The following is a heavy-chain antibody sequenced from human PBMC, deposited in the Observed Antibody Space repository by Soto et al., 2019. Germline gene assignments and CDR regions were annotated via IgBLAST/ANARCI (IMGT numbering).Heavy chain of an antibody. CDR1: GGSFSGYY. D-gene: IGHD6-6*01. CDR2: INHSGST. CDR3: AIIAARPYYYYYGMDV. V-gene: IGHV4-34*01. Sequence: SETLSLTCAVYGGSFSGYYWSWIRQPPGKGLEWIGEINHSGSTNYNPSLKSRVTISVDTSKNQFSLKLSSVTAADTAVYYCAIIAARPYYYYYGMDVWGQGTTVTVSS. J-gene: IGHJ6*02.